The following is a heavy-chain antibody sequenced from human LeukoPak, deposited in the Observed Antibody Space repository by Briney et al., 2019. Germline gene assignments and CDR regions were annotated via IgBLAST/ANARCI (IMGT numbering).Heavy chain of an antibody. Sequence: AGRSLRLSCAASGFTFSSYGMHWVRQAPGKGLEWVAVISYDGSNKYYADSVKGRFTISRDNSKNTLYLQMNGLRAEDTAVYYCARERQRVGGYWGQGTLVTVSS. CDR1: GFTFSSYG. CDR2: ISYDGSNK. V-gene: IGHV3-30*03. D-gene: IGHD3-10*01. J-gene: IGHJ4*02. CDR3: ARERQRVGGY.